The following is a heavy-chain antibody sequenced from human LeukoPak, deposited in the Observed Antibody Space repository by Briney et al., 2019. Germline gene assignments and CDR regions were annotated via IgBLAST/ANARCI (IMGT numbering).Heavy chain of an antibody. CDR3: ARGQGRVRGVSTWLDP. CDR2: IYSGGST. J-gene: IGHJ5*02. Sequence: GGSLRLSCAASGFTFSSYGMSWVRQAPGKGLEWVSVIYSGGSTYYTDSVKGRFTISRDNSKNTLYLQMNSLRAEDTAVYYCARGQGRVRGVSTWLDPWGQGTLVTVSS. D-gene: IGHD3-10*01. V-gene: IGHV3-53*01. CDR1: GFTFSSYG.